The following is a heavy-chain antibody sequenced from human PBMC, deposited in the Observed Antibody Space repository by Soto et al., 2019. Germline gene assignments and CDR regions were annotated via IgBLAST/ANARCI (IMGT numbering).Heavy chain of an antibody. CDR1: GYTFTSYD. V-gene: IGHV1-8*01. CDR2: MNPNSGNT. J-gene: IGHJ6*03. CDR3: ARWPYYYYNMDV. Sequence: QVQLVQSGAEVKKPGASVKVSCKASGYTFTSYDINWVRQATGQGLEWMGWMNPNSGNTGYAQKFQGRLTMTRNTSISTAYMELSSLRSEDTAVYYCARWPYYYYNMDVWGKGTTVTVSS.